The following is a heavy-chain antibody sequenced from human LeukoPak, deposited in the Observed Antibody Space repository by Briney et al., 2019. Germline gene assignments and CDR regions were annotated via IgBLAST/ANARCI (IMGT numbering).Heavy chain of an antibody. J-gene: IGHJ4*02. V-gene: IGHV1-8*01. CDR2: MNPNSGNT. CDR1: GYTFTSYD. CDR3: ASWAYYYDSSDDY. Sequence: ASVKVSFTASGYTFTSYDINWVRQATGQGLEWMGWMNPNSGNTGYAQKFQGRVTMTRNTSISTTYMELSSLRSEDTAVYYCASWAYYYDSSDDYWGQGTLVTVSS. D-gene: IGHD3-22*01.